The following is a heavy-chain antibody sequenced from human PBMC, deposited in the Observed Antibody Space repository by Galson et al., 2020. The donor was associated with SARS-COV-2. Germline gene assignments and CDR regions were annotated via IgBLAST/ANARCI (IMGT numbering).Heavy chain of an antibody. D-gene: IGHD6-6*01. CDR3: ANPHSSSPY. V-gene: IGHV3-30*18. J-gene: IGHJ4*02. CDR2: RSYDGRKI. Sequence: GGSLRLSCTASEFTFSDYGMHWVRQAPGKGLDWVAARSYDGRKIYYADSVKGRLTITRDNSKNTLYLQLNSLRPEDTALYYCANPHSSSPYWGQGTPVTVSS. CDR1: EFTFSDYG.